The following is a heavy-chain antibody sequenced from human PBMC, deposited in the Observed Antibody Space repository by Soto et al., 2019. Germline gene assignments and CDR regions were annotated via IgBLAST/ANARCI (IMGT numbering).Heavy chain of an antibody. J-gene: IGHJ4*02. Sequence: QVQLVQSGAEMKKPGSSVKVSCQSSGGTFNTYAMNWVRQAPGQGPEWMGDISPMFGAANYAPKFQSRVTITADESTGTSYMQLSSLTSEDTALYFWAREVQVHTPAFVYWGQGTLVTVSS. CDR1: GGTFNTYA. D-gene: IGHD3-10*01. CDR3: AREVQVHTPAFVY. CDR2: ISPMFGAA. V-gene: IGHV1-69*19.